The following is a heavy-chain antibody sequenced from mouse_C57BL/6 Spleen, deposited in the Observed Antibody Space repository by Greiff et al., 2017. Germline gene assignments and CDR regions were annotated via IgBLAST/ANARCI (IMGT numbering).Heavy chain of an antibody. V-gene: IGHV5-17*01. CDR2: ISSGSSTI. CDR1: GFTFSDYG. J-gene: IGHJ4*01. D-gene: IGHD2-10*02. Sequence: EVQGVESGGGLVKPGGSLKLSCAASGFTFSDYGMHWVRQAPEKGLEWVAYISSGSSTIYYADTVKGRFTISRDNAKNTLFLQMTSLRSEDAAMYYCARPYDYYAMDYWGQGTSVTVSS. CDR3: ARPYDYYAMDY.